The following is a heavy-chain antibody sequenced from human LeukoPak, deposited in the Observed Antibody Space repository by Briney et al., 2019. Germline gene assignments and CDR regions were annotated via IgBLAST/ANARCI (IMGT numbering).Heavy chain of an antibody. CDR3: ARGLHGDYGYFDY. J-gene: IGHJ4*02. Sequence: SVKVSCKASGGTFSSYAISWVRQAPGQGLEWMGGVIPMFATANYAPKFQDRVTITADESTGTAYMELRSLRSEDTAVYHCARGLHGDYGYFDYWGQGTLVTVSS. CDR1: GGTFSSYA. V-gene: IGHV1-69*13. D-gene: IGHD4-17*01. CDR2: VIPMFATA.